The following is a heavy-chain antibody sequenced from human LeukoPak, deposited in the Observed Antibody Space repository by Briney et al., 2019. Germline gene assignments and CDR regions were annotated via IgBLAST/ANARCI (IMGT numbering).Heavy chain of an antibody. CDR1: GFTFSTYH. D-gene: IGHD6-19*01. Sequence: XGSLRLSCAASGFTFSTYHMDWVRQAPGKGLEWVSYISSTSSTIFYADSVKGRFTVSRDNVKELLFLQMNSLRDEDTAVYYCARDTSVAGSVDYWGQGTLVTVSS. CDR3: ARDTSVAGSVDY. CDR2: ISSTSSTI. V-gene: IGHV3-48*02. J-gene: IGHJ4*02.